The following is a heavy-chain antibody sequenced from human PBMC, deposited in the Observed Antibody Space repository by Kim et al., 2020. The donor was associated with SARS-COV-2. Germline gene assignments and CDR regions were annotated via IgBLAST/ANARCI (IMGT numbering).Heavy chain of an antibody. Sequence: GGSLRLSCAASGFTFSDYYMHWIRQAPGKGLEWVSDISSSGSTIYYADSVKGRFTISRDNAKNSLYLQMNSLRAEDTAVYYCARVRGAAGAFYYYYYGIDVWGQGTTVTVSS. D-gene: IGHD6-13*01. CDR3: ARVRGAAGAFYYYYYGIDV. J-gene: IGHJ6*02. V-gene: IGHV3-11*01. CDR2: ISSSGSTI. CDR1: GFTFSDYY.